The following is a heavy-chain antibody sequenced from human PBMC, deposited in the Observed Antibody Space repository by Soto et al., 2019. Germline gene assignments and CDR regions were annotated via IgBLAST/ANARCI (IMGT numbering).Heavy chain of an antibody. CDR2: MSHSGGT. CDR3: ARVERGTATTVVDAFDI. Sequence: QVQLQQWGAGLLKPSETLSLTCAVYGGFVSSGSYYWSWIRQPPEKGLEWIGEMSHSGGTHFNPSLKSRVIISVDTSKNPFSLKMSSVTAADTALYYCARVERGTATTVVDAFDIWGPGTMVTVSS. D-gene: IGHD1-1*01. V-gene: IGHV4-34*01. CDR1: GGFVSSGSYY. J-gene: IGHJ3*02.